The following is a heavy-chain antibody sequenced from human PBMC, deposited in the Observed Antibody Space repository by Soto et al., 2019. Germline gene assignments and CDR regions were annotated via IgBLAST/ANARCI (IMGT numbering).Heavy chain of an antibody. V-gene: IGHV3-49*04. CDR1: GFTFGDYA. CDR2: IRSKAYGGTT. D-gene: IGHD2-21*02. J-gene: IGHJ6*02. CDR3: TRDLGDGRGGDCSSYYYGMDV. Sequence: GGSLRLSCTASGFTFGDYAMSWVRQAPGKGLEWVGFIRSKAYGGTTEYAASVKGRFTISRDDSKSIAYLQMNSLKTEDTAVYYCTRDLGDGRGGDCSSYYYGMDVWGQGTTVTVSS.